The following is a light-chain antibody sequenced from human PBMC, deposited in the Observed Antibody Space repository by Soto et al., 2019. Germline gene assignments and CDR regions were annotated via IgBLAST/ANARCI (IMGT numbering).Light chain of an antibody. V-gene: IGKV1-33*01. CDR1: EDINNY. J-gene: IGKJ2*01. CDR2: DAS. Sequence: DIQMTQSPSSPSASVGDRVTIACQASEDINNYLSWFQQKPGKAPKLLIYDASKLEAGVPSRFSGSASGADFTFTISSLEAEDIATYFCQQYDDLPYTFGQGTKLEIK. CDR3: QQYDDLPYT.